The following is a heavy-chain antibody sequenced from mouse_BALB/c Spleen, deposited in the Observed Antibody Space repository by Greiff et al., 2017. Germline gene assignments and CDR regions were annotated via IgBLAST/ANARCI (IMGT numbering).Heavy chain of an antibody. Sequence: VQLKESGAELVKPGASVKLSCTASGFNIKDTYMHWVKQRPEQGLEWIGRIDPANGNTKYDPKFQGKATITADTSSNTAYLQLSSLTSEDTAVYYCARVTTVVAPAYWGQGTLVTVSA. V-gene: IGHV14-3*02. CDR3: ARVTTVVAPAY. D-gene: IGHD1-1*01. CDR2: IDPANGNT. CDR1: GFNIKDTY. J-gene: IGHJ3*01.